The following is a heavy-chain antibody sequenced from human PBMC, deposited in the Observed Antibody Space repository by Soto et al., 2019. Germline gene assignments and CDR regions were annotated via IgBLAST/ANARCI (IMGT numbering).Heavy chain of an antibody. Sequence: PSETLSLTCTVSGGSISSGGYYWSWIRQHPGKGLEWIGYIYYSGSTYYNPSLKSRVTISVDTSKNQFSLKLSSVTAADTAVYYCARVLSYYDSSGSSPFNWFDPWGQGTLVTVSS. D-gene: IGHD3-22*01. V-gene: IGHV4-31*03. CDR2: IYYSGST. CDR3: ARVLSYYDSSGSSPFNWFDP. J-gene: IGHJ5*02. CDR1: GGSISSGGYY.